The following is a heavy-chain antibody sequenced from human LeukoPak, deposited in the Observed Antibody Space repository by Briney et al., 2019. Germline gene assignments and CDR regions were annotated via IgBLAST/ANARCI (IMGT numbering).Heavy chain of an antibody. D-gene: IGHD3-16*01. J-gene: IGHJ4*02. CDR3: ASPLITFGGVSPDY. V-gene: IGHV3-7*01. CDR1: GFTFSSYW. Sequence: GGSLRLSCAASGFTFSSYWMSWVRQAPGKGLEWVANIKQDGSEKYYVDSVKGRFTISRDNAKNSLYLQMNSLRDEDTAVYYCASPLITFGGVSPDYWGQGTLVTVSS. CDR2: IKQDGSEK.